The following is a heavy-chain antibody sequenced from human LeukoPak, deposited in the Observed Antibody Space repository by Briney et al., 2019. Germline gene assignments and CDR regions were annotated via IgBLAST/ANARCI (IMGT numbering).Heavy chain of an antibody. CDR2: INHSGST. D-gene: IGHD5-12*01. J-gene: IGHJ4*02. CDR3: ARHDGRGGATMGALDS. CDR1: GGSFSGYY. V-gene: IGHV4-34*01. Sequence: SETLSLTCAVYGGSFSGYYWSWIRQPPGKGLEWIGEINHSGSTNYNPSLKSRVTISVDTSKNQFSLKLSSVTAADTAVYYCARHDGRGGATMGALDSWGQGSLVTVSS.